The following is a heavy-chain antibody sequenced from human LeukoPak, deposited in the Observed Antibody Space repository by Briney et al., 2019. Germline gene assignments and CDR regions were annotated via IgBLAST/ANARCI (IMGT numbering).Heavy chain of an antibody. Sequence: PSETLSLTCTVSGGSISSYYWSWIRQPPGKGLEWIGYIYYSGSTNYNPSLKSRVTISVDTSKNQFSLKLSSVTAADTAVYYCARHVRTMLNQQHFDYWGQGTLVTVSS. D-gene: IGHD1-7*01. CDR2: IYYSGST. CDR3: ARHVRTMLNQQHFDY. CDR1: GGSISSYY. V-gene: IGHV4-59*08. J-gene: IGHJ4*02.